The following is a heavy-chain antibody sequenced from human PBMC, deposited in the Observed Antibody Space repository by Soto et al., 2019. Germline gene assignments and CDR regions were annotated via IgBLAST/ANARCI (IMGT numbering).Heavy chain of an antibody. CDR2: ISYDGSNK. Sequence: QVQLVESGGGVVQPGRSLRLSCAASGFTFSSYGMHWVRQAPGKGLEWVAVISYDGSNKYYADSVKGRFTISRDNSKNTLYLQMNSLRAEDTAVYYCAKDPTRLFGYGDYYSLADIWGQGTMVTVSS. CDR1: GFTFSSYG. D-gene: IGHD4-17*01. J-gene: IGHJ3*02. V-gene: IGHV3-30*18. CDR3: AKDPTRLFGYGDYYSLADI.